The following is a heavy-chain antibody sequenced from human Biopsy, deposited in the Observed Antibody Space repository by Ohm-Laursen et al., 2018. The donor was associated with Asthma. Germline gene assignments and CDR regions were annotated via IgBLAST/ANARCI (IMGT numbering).Heavy chain of an antibody. Sequence: ASVKVSCKTSGYTFNSAGITWVRQAPGQGLEWMGWISVYNGNTKVAQKFQDRVTMITDTSTSTTYMELRSLRSEDTAVYFCARAVDYSHYYGIDVWGQGTTVTVS. CDR3: ARAVDYSHYYGIDV. CDR2: ISVYNGNT. V-gene: IGHV1-18*01. CDR1: GYTFNSAG. D-gene: IGHD3-10*01. J-gene: IGHJ6*02.